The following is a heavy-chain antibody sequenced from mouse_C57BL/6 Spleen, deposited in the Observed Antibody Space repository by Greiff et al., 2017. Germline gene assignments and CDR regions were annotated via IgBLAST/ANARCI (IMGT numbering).Heavy chain of an antibody. CDR2: IDPSDSYT. J-gene: IGHJ2*01. CDR1: GYTFTSYW. Sequence: QVQLKESGAELVMPGASVKLSCKASGYTFTSYWMHWVKQRPGQGLEWIGEIDPSDSYTNYNQKFKGKSTLTVDKSSSTAYMQLSSLTSEDSAVYYCARDEDFDYWGQGTTLTVSS. V-gene: IGHV1-69*01. CDR3: ARDEDFDY.